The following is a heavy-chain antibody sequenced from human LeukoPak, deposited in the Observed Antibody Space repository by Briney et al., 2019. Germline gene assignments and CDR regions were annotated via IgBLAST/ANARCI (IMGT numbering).Heavy chain of an antibody. CDR2: INPSGGRT. Sequence: ASVKVSCKASGYTFANYYMHWVRQAPGQGLEWMGMINPSGGRTTYAQKFQGRVTMTRDTSTSTVYMELSSLRSEDTAVFYCARDGSGSYFDYFDYWGQGTLVTVSS. D-gene: IGHD1-26*01. CDR1: GYTFANYY. CDR3: ARDGSGSYFDYFDY. J-gene: IGHJ4*02. V-gene: IGHV1-46*01.